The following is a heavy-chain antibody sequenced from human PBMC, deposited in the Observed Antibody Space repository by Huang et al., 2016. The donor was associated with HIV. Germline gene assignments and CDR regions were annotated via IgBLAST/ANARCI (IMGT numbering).Heavy chain of an antibody. Sequence: QLQLQESGSGLVKPSQTLSLTCAVSGGSISSGGHSWSWIRQPPGKGLEWIGYIYRTVGTYYNPSLQSRVTMSVDRSRNQFSLRLSSVTAADTAIYYGARDGGNSEYYFDYWGQGTLVTVSS. CDR3: ARDGGNSEYYFDY. V-gene: IGHV4-30-2*01. D-gene: IGHD2-21*02. J-gene: IGHJ4*02. CDR2: IYRTVGT. CDR1: GGSISSGGHS.